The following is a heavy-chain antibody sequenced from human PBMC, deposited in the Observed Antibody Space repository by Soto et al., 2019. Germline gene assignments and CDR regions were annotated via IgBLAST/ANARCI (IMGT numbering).Heavy chain of an antibody. CDR1: GYTFTSYG. J-gene: IGHJ4*02. Sequence: GASVKVSFKASGYTFTSYGISWVRQAPGQGLEWMGWISTYNGRTNSAQKLQGRVTMTTDTSTTTAYMELRSLRSDDTAVYYCARDLGGGSYYLDYWGQGTLVTVSS. V-gene: IGHV1-18*01. CDR3: ARDLGGGSYYLDY. D-gene: IGHD1-26*01. CDR2: ISTYNGRT.